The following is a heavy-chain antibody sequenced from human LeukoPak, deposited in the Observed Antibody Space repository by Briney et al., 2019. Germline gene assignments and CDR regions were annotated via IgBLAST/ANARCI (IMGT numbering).Heavy chain of an antibody. CDR3: AKESGKFDY. CDR1: GLTFHDYA. V-gene: IGHV3-43*02. J-gene: IGHJ4*02. CDR2: INAEGGST. Sequence: GGSLRLSCVASGLTFHDYAMHWVRQAPEKGLEWVSLINAEGGSTFYADSVRGRFSISRDNSKNSLYLQMNSLTTEDTAIYYCAKESGKFDYWGQGTLVAVSS.